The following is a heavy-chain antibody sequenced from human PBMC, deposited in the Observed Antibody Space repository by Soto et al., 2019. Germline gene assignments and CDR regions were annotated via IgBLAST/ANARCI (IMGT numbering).Heavy chain of an antibody. D-gene: IGHD2-2*01. V-gene: IGHV4-34*01. J-gene: IGHJ6*03. Sequence: SETLSLTCAVYGGSFSGYYWSWIRQPPGKGLEWIGEINHSGSTNYNPSLKSRVTISVDTSKNQFSLKLSSVTAADTAVYYCARGLIVVVPAAQTHYYYYMDVWGKGTTVTVSS. CDR2: INHSGST. CDR3: ARGLIVVVPAAQTHYYYYMDV. CDR1: GGSFSGYY.